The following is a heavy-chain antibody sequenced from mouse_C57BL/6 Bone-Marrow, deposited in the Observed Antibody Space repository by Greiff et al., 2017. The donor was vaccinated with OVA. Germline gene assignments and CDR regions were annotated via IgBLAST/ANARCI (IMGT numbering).Heavy chain of an antibody. J-gene: IGHJ2*01. V-gene: IGHV1-74*01. CDR1: GYTFTSYW. Sequence: VQLQQPGAELVKPGASVKVSCKASGYTFTSYWMHWVKQRPGKGLEWIGRINPSDSDTTYNHKFKGPATLTVDKSSSTAYLQLISRMSEDSAVYYCAIRRGYGYDYWGQGTTLTVSS. D-gene: IGHD2-2*01. CDR2: INPSDSDT. CDR3: AIRRGYGYDY.